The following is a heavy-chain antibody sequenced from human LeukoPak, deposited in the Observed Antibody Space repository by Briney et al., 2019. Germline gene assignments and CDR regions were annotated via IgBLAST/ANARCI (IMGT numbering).Heavy chain of an antibody. D-gene: IGHD6-6*01. J-gene: IGHJ4*02. V-gene: IGHV3-23*01. CDR1: GFTFSSYA. Sequence: PGGSLRLSCAASGFTFSSYAMSWVRQAPGKGLEWVSAISGSGGSTYYADTVKGRFTISRDNSKNTLYLQMNSPRAEDTAVYYCAKVPFSSIAARSRDYWGQGTLVTVSS. CDR2: ISGSGGST. CDR3: AKVPFSSIAARSRDY.